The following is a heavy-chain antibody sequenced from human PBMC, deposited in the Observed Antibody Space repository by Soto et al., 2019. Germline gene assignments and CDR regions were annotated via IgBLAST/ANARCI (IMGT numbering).Heavy chain of an antibody. J-gene: IGHJ4*02. V-gene: IGHV4-39*07. CDR1: GGSISSSSYY. D-gene: IGHD2-2*01. Sequence: SETLSLTCTVSGGSISSSSYYWGWIRQPPGKGLEWIGSIFYSGSTYYNPSLKSRVTISVDTSKNQFSLKLSSVTAADTAVYSCARVPDYWGQGILVTVS. CDR2: IFYSGST. CDR3: ARVPDY.